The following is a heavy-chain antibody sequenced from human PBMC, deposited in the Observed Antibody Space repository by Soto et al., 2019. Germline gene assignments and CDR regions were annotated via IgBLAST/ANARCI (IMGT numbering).Heavy chain of an antibody. J-gene: IGHJ6*02. CDR1: GYTFTSYG. CDR3: ARDYVRCSSTSCHDPYYYGMDV. D-gene: IGHD2-2*01. CDR2: ISAYNGNT. Sequence: GASVKVSCKASGYTFTSYGISWVRQAPGQGLEWMGWISAYNGNTNYAQKLQGRVTMTTDTSTSTAYMELRSLRSEDTAVYYCARDYVRCSSTSCHDPYYYGMDVWGQGTTVTVSS. V-gene: IGHV1-18*04.